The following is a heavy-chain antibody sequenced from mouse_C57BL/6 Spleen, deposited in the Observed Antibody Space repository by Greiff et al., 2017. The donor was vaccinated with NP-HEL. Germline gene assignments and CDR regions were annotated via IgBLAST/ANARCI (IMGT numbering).Heavy chain of an antibody. V-gene: IGHV5-4*01. CDR3: ARDKDDGPFDY. Sequence: EVKLVESGGGLVKPGGSLKLSCAASGFTFSSYAMSWVRQTPEKRLEWVATISDGGSYTYYPDNVKGRFTISRDNAKNNLYLQMSHLKSEDTAMYYCARDKDDGPFDYWGQGTTLTVSS. CDR1: GFTFSSYA. J-gene: IGHJ2*01. CDR2: ISDGGSYT. D-gene: IGHD1-3*01.